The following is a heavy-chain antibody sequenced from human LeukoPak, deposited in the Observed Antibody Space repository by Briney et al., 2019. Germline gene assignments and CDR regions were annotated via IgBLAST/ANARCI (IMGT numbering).Heavy chain of an antibody. J-gene: IGHJ3*02. CDR2: ISSSSSYI. V-gene: IGHV3-21*01. CDR1: GFTFSNYS. D-gene: IGHD6-19*01. Sequence: GGSLRLSCAASGFTFSNYSMNWVRQAPGKGLEWVSSISSSSSYIYYADSVKGRFTISRDNAKNSLYLQMNSLRAEDTAVYYCARDQWLGEGHDAFDIWGQGTMVTVSS. CDR3: ARDQWLGEGHDAFDI.